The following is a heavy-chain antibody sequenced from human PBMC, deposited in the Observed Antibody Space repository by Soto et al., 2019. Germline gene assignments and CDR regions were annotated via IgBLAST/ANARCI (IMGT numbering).Heavy chain of an antibody. J-gene: IGHJ2*01. Sequence: PSETLSLTCTVSGGSTSSYYWSWIRQPPGKGLEWIGYIYYSGSTNYNPSLKSRVTISVDTSKNQFSLKLSSVTAADTAVYYCARFNWYFDLWGRGTLVTVSS. V-gene: IGHV4-59*08. CDR2: IYYSGST. CDR1: GGSTSSYY. CDR3: ARFNWYFDL.